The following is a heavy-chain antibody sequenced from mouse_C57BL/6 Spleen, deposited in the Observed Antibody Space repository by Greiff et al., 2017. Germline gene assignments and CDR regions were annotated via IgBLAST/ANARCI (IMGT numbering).Heavy chain of an antibody. CDR2: ISSGSSTI. CDR3: ARDGNWYFDV. J-gene: IGHJ1*03. Sequence: EVMLVESGGGLVKPGGSLKLSCAASGFTFSDYGMHWVRQAPEKGLEWVAYISSGSSTIYYAATVKGRFTISRDNAKNTLFLQMTSLRSEDTAMYYCARDGNWYFDVWGTGTTVTVSS. CDR1: GFTFSDYG. V-gene: IGHV5-17*01. D-gene: IGHD2-1*01.